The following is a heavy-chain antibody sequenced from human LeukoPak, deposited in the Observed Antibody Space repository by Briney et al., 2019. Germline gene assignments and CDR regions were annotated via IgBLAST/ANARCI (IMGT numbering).Heavy chain of an antibody. Sequence: ASVKVSCKASGGTFSSYAISWVRQAPGQGLEWMGGIIPIFGTANYAQKFQGRVTITADESTSTAYMELSSLRSEDTAVYYCATDFSTGTGGMDVWGQGTTVTVSS. CDR1: GGTFSSYA. V-gene: IGHV1-69*13. D-gene: IGHD2-8*02. J-gene: IGHJ6*02. CDR3: ATDFSTGTGGMDV. CDR2: IIPIFGTA.